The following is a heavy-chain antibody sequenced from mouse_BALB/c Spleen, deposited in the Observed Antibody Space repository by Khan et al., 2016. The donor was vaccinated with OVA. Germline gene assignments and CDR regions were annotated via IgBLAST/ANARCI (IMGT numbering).Heavy chain of an antibody. D-gene: IGHD2-14*01. J-gene: IGHJ4*01. CDR1: GYTFTNYG. CDR3: ARVGYNGTMDY. CDR2: INTYTGEP. Sequence: QIQLVQSGPELKKPGETVKISCKASGYTFTNYGMNWVKQAPGKGLKWMGWINTYTGEPTYGDDFKGRFAFSLETSASTAYLQINNLKNEETATYFCARVGYNGTMDYWGQGTSVTVSA. V-gene: IGHV9-3-1*01.